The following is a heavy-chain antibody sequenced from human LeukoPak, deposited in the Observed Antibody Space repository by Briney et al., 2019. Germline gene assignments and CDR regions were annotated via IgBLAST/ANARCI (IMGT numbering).Heavy chain of an antibody. V-gene: IGHV4-39*01. Sequence: PSETLSLTCTVSGGSISSSSYYRGWTRQPPGKGLEWIGSIYYSGSTYYNPSLKSRVTISVDTSKNQFSLKLSSVTAADTAVYYCARQSRIAARFYYWGQGTLVTVSS. CDR1: GGSISSSSYY. D-gene: IGHD6-6*01. J-gene: IGHJ4*02. CDR3: ARQSRIAARFYY. CDR2: IYYSGST.